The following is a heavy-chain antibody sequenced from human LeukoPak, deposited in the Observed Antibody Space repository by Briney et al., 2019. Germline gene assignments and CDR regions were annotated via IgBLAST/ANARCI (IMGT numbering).Heavy chain of an antibody. CDR2: ISYDGNNK. Sequence: GGSLRLSCAASGFTFSSYGMHWVRQAPGKGLEWVAVISYDGNNKYYADSVKGRFTISRDNSKNTPYLQMNSLRAEDTAVYYCAKVARGAFDIWGQGTMVTVSS. D-gene: IGHD3-10*01. CDR3: AKVARGAFDI. CDR1: GFTFSSYG. J-gene: IGHJ3*02. V-gene: IGHV3-30*18.